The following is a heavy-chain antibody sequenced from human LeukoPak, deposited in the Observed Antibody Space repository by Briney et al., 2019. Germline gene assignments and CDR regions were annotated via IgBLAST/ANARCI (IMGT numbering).Heavy chain of an antibody. CDR1: GYTFTSYG. CDR2: ISAYNGNT. CDR3: ARVNPLEWSIPTPWAIYGMDV. D-gene: IGHD3-3*01. J-gene: IGHJ6*02. Sequence: GASVKVSCKASGYTFTSYGISWVRQAPGQGLEWMGWISAYNGNTNYAQKLQGRVTMTTDTSTSTAYTELRSLRSDDTAVYYCARVNPLEWSIPTPWAIYGMDVWGQGTTVTVSS. V-gene: IGHV1-18*01.